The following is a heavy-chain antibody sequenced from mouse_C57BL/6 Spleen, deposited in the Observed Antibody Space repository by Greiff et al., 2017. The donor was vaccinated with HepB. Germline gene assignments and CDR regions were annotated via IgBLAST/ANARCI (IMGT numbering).Heavy chain of an antibody. CDR3: ARSKTTVVYWYFDV. Sequence: QVQLQQPGTELVKPGASVKLSCKASGYTFTSYWITWVKQRPGQGLEWIGDIYPGSGSTNYNEKFKSKATLTVDTSSSTAYMQLSSLTSEDSAVYYCARSKTTVVYWYFDVWGTGTTVTVSS. J-gene: IGHJ1*03. CDR2: IYPGSGST. V-gene: IGHV1-55*01. CDR1: GYTFTSYW. D-gene: IGHD1-1*01.